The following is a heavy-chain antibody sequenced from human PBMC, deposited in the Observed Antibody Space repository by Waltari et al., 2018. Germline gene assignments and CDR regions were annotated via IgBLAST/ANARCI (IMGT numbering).Heavy chain of an antibody. Sequence: EVQLVESGGGLVQPGRSLRLSCTASGFTFGDYAMSWVRQAPGKGLEWVGFIRSKAYGGTTEYAASVKGRFTISRDDSKSIAYLQMNSLKTEDTAVYYCTRDLGIAVAGTPLLMDVWGKGTTVTVSS. CDR2: IRSKAYGGTT. CDR3: TRDLGIAVAGTPLLMDV. D-gene: IGHD6-19*01. J-gene: IGHJ6*03. V-gene: IGHV3-49*04. CDR1: GFTFGDYA.